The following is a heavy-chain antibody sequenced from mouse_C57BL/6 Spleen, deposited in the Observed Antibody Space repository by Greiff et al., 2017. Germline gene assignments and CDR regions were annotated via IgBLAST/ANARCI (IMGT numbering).Heavy chain of an antibody. CDR2: IDPANGNT. J-gene: IGHJ1*03. CDR3: ALMSTVVDWYFEF. Sequence: VQLQQSVAELVRPGASVKLSCTASGFNIKNTYMHWVKQRPDQGLEWIGRIDPANGNTKYAPKFQGKATIPADTSSNTAYLQLSSLTSEDTGIYYCALMSTVVDWYFEFWGTGTTVTVSS. V-gene: IGHV14-3*01. CDR1: GFNIKNTY. D-gene: IGHD1-1*01.